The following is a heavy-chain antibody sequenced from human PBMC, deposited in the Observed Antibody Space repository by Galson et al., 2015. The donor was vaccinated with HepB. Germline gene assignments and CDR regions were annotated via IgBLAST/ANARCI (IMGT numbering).Heavy chain of an antibody. J-gene: IGHJ6*03. CDR1: GFPFSRYG. Sequence: SLRLSCAASGFPFSRYGMSWVRQAPGKGLEWVANINQDGSEKNYVDSVKGRFTTSRDSARNSLYLQMNRLSADDTAVYYCARDDWYEGYYYYYYMDVWGKGTTVTVSS. V-gene: IGHV3-7*01. CDR2: INQDGSEK. CDR3: ARDDWYEGYYYYYYMDV. D-gene: IGHD1-1*01.